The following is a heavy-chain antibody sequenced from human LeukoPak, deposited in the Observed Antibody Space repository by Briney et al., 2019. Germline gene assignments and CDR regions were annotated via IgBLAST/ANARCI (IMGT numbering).Heavy chain of an antibody. CDR1: GYTFTSYY. J-gene: IGHJ4*02. Sequence: GASVKVSCKASGYTFTSYYMHWVRQAPGQGLEWMGIINPSGGSTSYAQKFQGRVTMTRDTSTSTVYKELSSLRSEDTAVYYCARGRGGQHGDPPYYFDYWGQGTLVTVSS. CDR2: INPSGGST. V-gene: IGHV1-46*01. D-gene: IGHD4-17*01. CDR3: ARGRGGQHGDPPYYFDY.